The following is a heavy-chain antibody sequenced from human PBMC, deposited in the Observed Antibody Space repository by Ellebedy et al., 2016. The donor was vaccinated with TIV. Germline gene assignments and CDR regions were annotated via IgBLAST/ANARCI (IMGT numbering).Heavy chain of an antibody. J-gene: IGHJ6*03. CDR3: AREGYMDV. CDR2: ISSSSTSI. Sequence: GESLKISCAASGFTFSDYTMSWVRQAPGKGLEWVSSISSSSTSIYYADSVKGRFSISRDNAKNSLYLQMNSLRAEDTAVYYCAREGYMDVWGKGTTVTVSS. V-gene: IGHV3-21*01. CDR1: GFTFSDYT.